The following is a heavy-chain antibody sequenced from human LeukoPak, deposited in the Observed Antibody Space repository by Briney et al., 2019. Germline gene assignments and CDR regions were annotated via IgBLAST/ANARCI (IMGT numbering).Heavy chain of an antibody. Sequence: GGSLRLSCAASGFTFTNAWLYWVRQAPGKGQEWVGRIKSKTDGATTDYAAPVKGRFTISRDDSKRTLYLQMNSLKNEDTAVYSCTTDKDTPMVNYWGQGTLVTVSS. D-gene: IGHD5-18*01. CDR3: TTDKDTPMVNY. J-gene: IGHJ4*02. CDR1: GFTFTNAW. CDR2: IKSKTDGATT. V-gene: IGHV3-15*01.